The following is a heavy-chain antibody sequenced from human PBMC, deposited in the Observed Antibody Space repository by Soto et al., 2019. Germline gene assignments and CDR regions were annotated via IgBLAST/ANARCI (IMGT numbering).Heavy chain of an antibody. J-gene: IGHJ5*02. D-gene: IGHD3-22*01. CDR1: GGSISSYY. Sequence: PSETLSLTCTVSGGSISSYYWSWIRQPPGKGLEWIGEINHSGSTNYNPSLKSRVTISVDTSKNQFSLKLSSVTAADTAVYYCARQATGYYYGWFDPWGQGTLVTVSS. CDR3: ARQATGYYYGWFDP. V-gene: IGHV4-59*08. CDR2: INHSGST.